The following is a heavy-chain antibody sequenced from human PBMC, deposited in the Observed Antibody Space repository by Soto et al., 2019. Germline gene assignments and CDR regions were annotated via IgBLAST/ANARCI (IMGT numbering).Heavy chain of an antibody. Sequence: QVQLVQSGAEVKKPGASVKVSCKASGYTFSSYAITWVRQAPGQGLEWMAWISAYSGNTNYAQKFQGRVTMTTDTSTNTAYMELGSLSSDDTAVYYCARDSPPSDYWGQGTLVTVSS. J-gene: IGHJ4*02. CDR1: GYTFSSYA. CDR3: ARDSPPSDY. CDR2: ISAYSGNT. V-gene: IGHV1-18*01.